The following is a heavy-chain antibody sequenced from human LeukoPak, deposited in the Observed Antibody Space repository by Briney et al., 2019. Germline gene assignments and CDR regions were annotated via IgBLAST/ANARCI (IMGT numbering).Heavy chain of an antibody. V-gene: IGHV3-23*01. CDR2: ISGSGGST. J-gene: IGHJ4*02. CDR1: GLTFSSYA. D-gene: IGHD4-23*01. CDR3: ARGTTVESDY. Sequence: GGSLRLSCAATGLTFSSYAMGWVRQAPGKGPEWVSAISGSGGSTYYADSVKGRFSISRDNSKNTLYLQMNSLRAEDTAVYYCARGTTVESDYWGQGTLVTVSS.